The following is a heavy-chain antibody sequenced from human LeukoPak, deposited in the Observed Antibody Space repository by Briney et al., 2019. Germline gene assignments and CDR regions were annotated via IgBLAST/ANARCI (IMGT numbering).Heavy chain of an antibody. CDR2: IFYTGTT. CDR3: ARLKIDYGSGSYGGYYYYYYMDV. D-gene: IGHD3-10*01. CDR1: GDSISSTIYY. V-gene: IGHV4-39*07. Sequence: SETLSLTCAVSGDSISSTIYYWGWIRQPPGKGLERIGSIFYTGTTYYNPSLKSRVTISVDTSKNQFSLKLSSVTAADTAVYYCARLKIDYGSGSYGGYYYYYYMDVWGKGTTVTVSS. J-gene: IGHJ6*03.